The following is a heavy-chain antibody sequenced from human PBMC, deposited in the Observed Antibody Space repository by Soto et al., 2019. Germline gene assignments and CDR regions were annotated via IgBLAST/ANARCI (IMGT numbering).Heavy chain of an antibody. Sequence: QLQLQESGPGLVKPSETLSLTCTVSGGSISSSSYYWGWIRQPPGKGLEWIGSIYYSGSTYYNPSLKSRVTISVDTSKNQFSLKLSSVTAADTAVYYCARPGYDSSGQWYFDLWGRGTLVTVSS. J-gene: IGHJ2*01. V-gene: IGHV4-39*01. CDR2: IYYSGST. CDR3: ARPGYDSSGQWYFDL. D-gene: IGHD3-22*01. CDR1: GGSISSSSYY.